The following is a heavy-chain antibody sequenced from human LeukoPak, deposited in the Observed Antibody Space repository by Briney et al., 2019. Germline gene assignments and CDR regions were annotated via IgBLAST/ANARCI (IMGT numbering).Heavy chain of an antibody. V-gene: IGHV3-21*01. Sequence: KSGGSLRLSCAASGFTFSSYRMNWVRQAPGKGLEWVSSISSSSSYIYYADSVKGRFTISRDNAKNSLYLQMNSLRAEDTAVYYCARDLFSYYYDSSDNWFDPWGQGTLVTVSS. CDR1: GFTFSSYR. CDR3: ARDLFSYYYDSSDNWFDP. D-gene: IGHD3-22*01. J-gene: IGHJ5*02. CDR2: ISSSSSYI.